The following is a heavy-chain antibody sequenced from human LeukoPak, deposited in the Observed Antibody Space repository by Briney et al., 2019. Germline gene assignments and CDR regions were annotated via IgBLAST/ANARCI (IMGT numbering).Heavy chain of an antibody. V-gene: IGHV3-48*01. D-gene: IGHD3-22*01. J-gene: IGHJ4*02. CDR3: ASEPDYDSSGYHRLFDY. CDR2: FSSSSSTI. Sequence: GGSLRLSCAASGFTFSSYSMNWVRQAPGKGLEWVSDFSSSSSTIYYAVSVKGRFTISRDNAKHSMYLKMNSLRAEDTAVYYCASEPDYDSSGYHRLFDYWGQGTLVTVSS. CDR1: GFTFSSYS.